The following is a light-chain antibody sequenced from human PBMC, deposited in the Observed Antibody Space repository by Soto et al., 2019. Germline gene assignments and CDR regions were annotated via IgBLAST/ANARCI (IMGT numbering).Light chain of an antibody. Sequence: EIVLTQFPATLSLSPGEGATLSCRASQSVSSSLAWYQQKPGKAPRLLIYGASTRATGIPARLSGSGSGTEFTLTINSLQSEDFAVYYCQQYNNWLTFGGGTKVDIK. J-gene: IGKJ4*01. CDR3: QQYNNWLT. V-gene: IGKV3-15*01. CDR2: GAS. CDR1: QSVSSS.